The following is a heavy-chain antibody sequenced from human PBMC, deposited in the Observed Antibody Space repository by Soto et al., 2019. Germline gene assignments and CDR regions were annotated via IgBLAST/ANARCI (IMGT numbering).Heavy chain of an antibody. J-gene: IGHJ3*02. CDR3: AREVIGSVGVGGAYAFDI. CDR2: IYYSGST. D-gene: IGHD3-16*01. V-gene: IGHV4-59*01. Sequence: QVQLQESGPGLVKPSETLSLTCTVSGGSISSYYWGWIRQPPGKGLEWIGYIYYSGSTNYNPSLKSRVTISVDTSKNQFSLKLSSVTAADTAVYYCAREVIGSVGVGGAYAFDIWGQGTMVTVSS. CDR1: GGSISSYY.